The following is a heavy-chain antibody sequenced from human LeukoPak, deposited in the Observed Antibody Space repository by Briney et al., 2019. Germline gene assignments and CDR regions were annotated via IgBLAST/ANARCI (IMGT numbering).Heavy chain of an antibody. D-gene: IGHD3-22*01. CDR1: GGSITSHS. Sequence: PSETLSLTCNVSGGSITSHSWNWIRQSPGKGLEWIGYSYYSGSSNYNPSLKSRVTISVDTSKNQFSLKLSSVTAADTAVYYCARAGYYDSLGIDIWGQGTMVTVSS. J-gene: IGHJ3*02. CDR2: SYYSGSS. CDR3: ARAGYYDSLGIDI. V-gene: IGHV4-59*11.